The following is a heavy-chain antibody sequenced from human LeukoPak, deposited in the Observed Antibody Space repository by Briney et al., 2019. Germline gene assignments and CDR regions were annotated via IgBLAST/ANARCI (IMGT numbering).Heavy chain of an antibody. J-gene: IGHJ4*02. CDR1: GGSISSYY. CDR2: IYYSGST. Sequence: SETLSLTCTVSGGSISSYYWSWIRQPPGKGLEWIGYIYYSGSTNYNPSLKSRVTISVDTSKNQFSLKLSSVTAADTAVYYCARVPFSNSGYSYGYVDYWGQGTLVTVSS. V-gene: IGHV4-59*12. D-gene: IGHD5-18*01. CDR3: ARVPFSNSGYSYGYVDY.